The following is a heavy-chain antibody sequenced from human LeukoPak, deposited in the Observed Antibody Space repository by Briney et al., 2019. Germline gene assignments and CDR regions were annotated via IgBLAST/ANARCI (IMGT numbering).Heavy chain of an antibody. CDR1: GGAFSSYA. Sequence: ASVKVSCKASGGAFSSYAIRWVRKAPGQGLEWMEGIIPIFGTANYAQKFQGRVTITADESTSTAYMELSSLRSEDTAVYYCARLGDGVAASPNFAYWGQGTLVTVSS. CDR2: IIPIFGTA. CDR3: ARLGDGVAASPNFAY. D-gene: IGHD2-15*01. J-gene: IGHJ4*02. V-gene: IGHV1-69*13.